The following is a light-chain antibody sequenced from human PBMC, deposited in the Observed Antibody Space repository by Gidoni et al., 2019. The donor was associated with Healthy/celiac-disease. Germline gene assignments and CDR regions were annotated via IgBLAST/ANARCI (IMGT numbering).Light chain of an antibody. J-gene: IGKJ3*01. CDR2: GAS. CDR1: QSVSSSY. CDR3: QQYGSSFT. V-gene: IGKV3-20*01. Sequence: EIVLTQSPGTLSLSPGERATLSCRASQSVSSSYSAWYQQKPGQAPRLLIYGASSRATGIPDRFSGSGSGTDFTLTISRLEPEDFAVYYCQQYGSSFTFGPXTKVDIK.